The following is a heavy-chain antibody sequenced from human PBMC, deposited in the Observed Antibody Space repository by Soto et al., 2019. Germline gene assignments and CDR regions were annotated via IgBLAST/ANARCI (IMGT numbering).Heavy chain of an antibody. CDR1: SLTFSSHA. J-gene: IGHJ4*02. CDR3: ARGPSGDKIDY. CDR2: IYDGGTT. V-gene: IGHV4-30-2*05. Sequence: SLTFSSHAMTWVRQSPDKGLEWIGHIYDGGTTYSSPSLKGRVTISADTSETQFSLKLSSVSAADTAVYYCARGPSGDKIDYWGQGIQVTVAS. D-gene: IGHD7-27*01.